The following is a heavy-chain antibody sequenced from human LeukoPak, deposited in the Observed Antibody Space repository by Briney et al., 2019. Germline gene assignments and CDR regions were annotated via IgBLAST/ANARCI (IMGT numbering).Heavy chain of an antibody. J-gene: IGHJ4*02. V-gene: IGHV1-18*04. CDR1: GYTFTSRG. CDR3: ARDEISGGWYNH. CDR2: INADNGNT. Sequence: ASVKVSCKASGYTFTSRGFSWVRQAPGQGFEWMGWINADNGNTNYAQKFQGRVTVTTDTSTSTAYMELRSLRSDDTAVYYCARDEISGGWYNHWGQGTLVTVSS. D-gene: IGHD6-19*01.